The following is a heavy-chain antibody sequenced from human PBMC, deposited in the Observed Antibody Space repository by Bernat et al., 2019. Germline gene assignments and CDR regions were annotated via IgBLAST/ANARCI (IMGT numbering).Heavy chain of an antibody. J-gene: IGHJ4*02. D-gene: IGHD4-17*01. V-gene: IGHV3-23*01. Sequence: EVQLLESGGGLVQPGGSLRLSCAASGFTFSSYAMNWVRQAPGKGLEWVSGIGGSGGSTFYADSGKGRFTISRDNSKNTLYLQMNSLRAEDTAVYYCANLYGDYPDYWGQGTLVTVSS. CDR1: GFTFSSYA. CDR3: ANLYGDYPDY. CDR2: IGGSGGST.